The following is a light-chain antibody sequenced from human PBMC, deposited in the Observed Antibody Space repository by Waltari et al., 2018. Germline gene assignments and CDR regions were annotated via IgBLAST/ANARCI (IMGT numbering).Light chain of an antibody. CDR2: HAS. J-gene: IGKJ1*01. CDR3: QKYCFLPAT. Sequence: EIVLTQSPGTLSLSPGERATLSCRASQGVGKYLAWYQQRPGQAPRLLLYHASIRATGLPDRFSCSWVWTNFRLHIRKLEPEDFAVYYRQKYCFLPATFGQGTTVEIK. V-gene: IGKV3-20*01. CDR1: QGVGKY.